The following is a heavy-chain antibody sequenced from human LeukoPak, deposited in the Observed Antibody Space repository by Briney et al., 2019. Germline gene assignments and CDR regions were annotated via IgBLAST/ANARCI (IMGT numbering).Heavy chain of an antibody. D-gene: IGHD3-16*01. CDR3: ARDTTGTFGPLTLYYMDV. CDR1: GDIFSNSA. J-gene: IGHJ6*03. V-gene: IGHV1-2*02. CDR2: ISPIFGTP. Sequence: GASVKVSCKASGDIFSNSAISWVRQAPRQGLEWMGEISPIFGTPNYAQKFQGRVTMTRDTSISTAYMELSRLRSDDTAVYYCARDTTGTFGPLTLYYMDVWGKGTTVTISS.